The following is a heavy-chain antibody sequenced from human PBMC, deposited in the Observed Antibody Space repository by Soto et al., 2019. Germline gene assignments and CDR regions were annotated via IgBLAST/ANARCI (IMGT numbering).Heavy chain of an antibody. CDR1: GGSFSGYY. J-gene: IGHJ5*02. D-gene: IGHD3-22*01. Sequence: TLSLTCAVYGGSFSGYYWSWIRQPPGKGLEWIGEINHSGSTNYNPSLKSRVTMSVDTSKNQFSLKLSSVTAADTAVYYCARVSLNGYYYHWFDPWGQGTLVTVSS. CDR2: INHSGST. V-gene: IGHV4-34*01. CDR3: ARVSLNGYYYHWFDP.